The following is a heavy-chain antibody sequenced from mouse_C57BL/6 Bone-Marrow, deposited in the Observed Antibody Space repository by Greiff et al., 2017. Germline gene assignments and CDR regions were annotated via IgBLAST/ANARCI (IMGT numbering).Heavy chain of an antibody. CDR1: GFNIKDYS. J-gene: IGHJ2*01. D-gene: IGHD1-1*01. V-gene: IGHV14-2*01. CDR2: IDPEDGET. Sequence: EVQLQQSGAELVKPGASVKLSCTASGFNIKDYSIPWVKQRTEQGLEWIGRIDPEDGETKYAPKFQDKATITADTSTNTAYLQLSSLTSEDTAVYYGTRSLIYYGTNYWGQGTTLTVSS. CDR3: TRSLIYYGTNY.